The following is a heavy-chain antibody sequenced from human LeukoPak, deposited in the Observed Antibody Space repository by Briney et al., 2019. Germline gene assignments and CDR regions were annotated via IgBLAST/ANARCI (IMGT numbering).Heavy chain of an antibody. CDR1: GYTFTVYY. D-gene: IGHD2-21*02. CDR2: INPNSGGT. J-gene: IGHJ4*02. V-gene: IGHV1-2*02. CDR3: ATLPHIVVVTAIQGFFDY. Sequence: GASVKVSFKASGYTFTVYYMHWVRQAPGQGLEWMGWINPNSGGTNYAQKFQGRVTITRDTSISTAYMELSRLRSDDTAVYYCATLPHIVVVTAIQGFFDYWGQGTLVTVSS.